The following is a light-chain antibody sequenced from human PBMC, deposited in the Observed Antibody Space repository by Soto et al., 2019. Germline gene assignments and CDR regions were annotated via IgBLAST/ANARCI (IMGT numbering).Light chain of an antibody. J-gene: IGKJ1*01. CDR2: GAF. CDR3: QQYNNWPPT. CDR1: QSVGTN. V-gene: IGKV3-15*01. Sequence: ERVMTQSPATLSLSPGERATLSCRASQSVGTNLAWYQQIPGQPPRLLVNGAFTRATGIPDRFSGSGSGTEFTLTISSLQSEDFAVYYCQQYNNWPPTCGQGTKVDIK.